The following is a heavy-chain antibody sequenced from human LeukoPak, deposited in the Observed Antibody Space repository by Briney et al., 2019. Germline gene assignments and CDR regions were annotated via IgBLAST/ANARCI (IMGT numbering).Heavy chain of an antibody. CDR2: IYPGDSDT. V-gene: IGHV5-51*01. CDR1: GYRFTSYW. Sequence: GESLKISCKGSGYRFTSYWIGWVRQMPGKGLEWMGFIYPGDSDTRYSPSFQGQVTISADKSISTAYLQWSSLKASDTAMYYCARWRESIAAVGGFDPWGQGTLVTVSS. J-gene: IGHJ5*02. CDR3: ARWRESIAAVGGFDP. D-gene: IGHD6-25*01.